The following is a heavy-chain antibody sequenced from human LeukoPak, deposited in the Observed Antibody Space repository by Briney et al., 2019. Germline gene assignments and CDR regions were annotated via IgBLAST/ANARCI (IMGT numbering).Heavy chain of an antibody. Sequence: QAGGSLRLSCAASGFSFGICAMTWVRQAPGKGLEWVSVIHSDGSIYYADSVKDRFSISRENSRNTLSLQMNRLRAEDTAVYYCARQLFISTSFYYIFDFWGQGTLVTVSS. V-gene: IGHV3-66*04. CDR1: GFSFGICA. CDR2: IHSDGSI. J-gene: IGHJ4*02. CDR3: ARQLFISTSFYYIFDF. D-gene: IGHD2/OR15-2a*01.